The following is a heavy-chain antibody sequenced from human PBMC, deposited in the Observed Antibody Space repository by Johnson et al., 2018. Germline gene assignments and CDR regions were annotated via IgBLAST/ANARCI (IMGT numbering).Heavy chain of an antibody. D-gene: IGHD3-10*01. CDR2: ISDSSYYI. CDR3: ARASLVGSGTTPGGF. J-gene: IGHJ4*02. Sequence: VQLVQSGGGLVQPGGSLRLSCAVSGFTFSNYAMSWVRQAPGKGLEWVSSISDSSYYIYYADSVKGRFTISRDNAKNSLYLQMNSLRAEDTGVYYCARASLVGSGTTPGGFWGQGTLVTVSS. V-gene: IGHV3-21*01. CDR1: GFTFSNYA.